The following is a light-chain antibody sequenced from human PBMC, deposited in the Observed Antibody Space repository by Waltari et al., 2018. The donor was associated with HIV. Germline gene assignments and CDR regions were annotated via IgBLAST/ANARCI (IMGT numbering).Light chain of an antibody. CDR3: AAWDDSLSGPWV. Sequence: QSVLTQPPSASGTPGQRVTISCSGSSSNLGSNYVYWYQQLPGTAPKLLIYRNNQRPSGVPDRVSGSKSGTSASLAISGLRSEDEADYYCAAWDDSLSGPWVFGGGTELTVL. V-gene: IGLV1-47*01. CDR2: RNN. CDR1: SSNLGSNY. J-gene: IGLJ3*02.